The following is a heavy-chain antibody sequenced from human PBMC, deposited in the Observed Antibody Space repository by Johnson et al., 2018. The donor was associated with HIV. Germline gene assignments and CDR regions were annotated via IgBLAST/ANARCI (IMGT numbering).Heavy chain of an antibody. CDR2: ISYDGRSK. V-gene: IGHV3-30-3*01. CDR3: ARDLTNEYSSSSPV. D-gene: IGHD6-6*01. J-gene: IGHJ3*01. CDR1: GFTFSSYS. Sequence: VQVVESGGGVVQPGRSLRLSCAASGFTFSSYSMHWVRQAPGKGLAWVAVISYDGRSKYYADSVKGRFTISRDNSKNTLYLQMSSLRAEETAIYFCARDLTNEYSSSSPVWGQGTMVTVSS.